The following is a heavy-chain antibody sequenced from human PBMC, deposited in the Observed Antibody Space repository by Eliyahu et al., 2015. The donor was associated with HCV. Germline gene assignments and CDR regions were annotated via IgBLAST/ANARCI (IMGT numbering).Heavy chain of an antibody. CDR1: GFXFRXYA. CDR3: ARDTTGYSSGWYGNGGFDY. J-gene: IGHJ4*02. Sequence: QVQLVESGGGVVQPGRSLRLSCAASGFXFRXYAVPXVRQAPGKGLEWVAVXSYDGXNKYYADSVKGRFTISRDNSKNTLYLQMNSLRAEDTAVYYCARDTTGYSSGWYGNGGFDYWGQGTLVTVSS. CDR2: XSYDGXNK. D-gene: IGHD6-19*01. V-gene: IGHV3-30-3*01.